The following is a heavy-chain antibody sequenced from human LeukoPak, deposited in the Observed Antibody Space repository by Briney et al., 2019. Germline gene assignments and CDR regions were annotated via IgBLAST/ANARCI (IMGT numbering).Heavy chain of an antibody. V-gene: IGHV3-23*01. CDR2: ITSAGAP. J-gene: IGHJ3*01. CDR3: ARDPNGDYIGAFEF. CDR1: GFTFSNYD. Sequence: GGSLRLSCTASGFTFSNYDVMWLRQAPGQGLEGVSAITSAGAPRYADSVKGRFTIIRDNSKNTLYLQMNSLRAEDKAQFFCARDPNGDYIGAFEFWGQGTGVTVSS. D-gene: IGHD4-17*01.